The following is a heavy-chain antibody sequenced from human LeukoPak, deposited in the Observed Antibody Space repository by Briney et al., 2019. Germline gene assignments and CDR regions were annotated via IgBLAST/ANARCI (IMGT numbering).Heavy chain of an antibody. V-gene: IGHV4-34*01. J-gene: IGHJ4*02. CDR1: GGSFSGYY. Sequence: SETLSLTCAVYGGSFSGYYWNWIRQPPGKGLEWMGEINHSGSTNYNPSLKSRVTISVDTSKNQFSLKLSSVTAADTAVYYCARYIRIAVAGRFDYWGQGTLVTVSS. D-gene: IGHD6-19*01. CDR3: ARYIRIAVAGRFDY. CDR2: INHSGST.